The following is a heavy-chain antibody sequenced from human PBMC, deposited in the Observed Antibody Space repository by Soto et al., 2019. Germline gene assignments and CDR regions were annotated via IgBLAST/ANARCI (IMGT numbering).Heavy chain of an antibody. CDR3: AHHPYYGLGSYSFDY. CDR1: GFSLTTSGVG. V-gene: IGHV2-5*02. D-gene: IGHD3-10*01. Sequence: ITLKESGPTLVRPTQTLTLTCTFSGFSLTTSGVGVGWIRQPPGKALAWLAVIYWDDDKRYSSSLKSRLTITNDTYKYQVVLTMTNMDPVDTATYYCAHHPYYGLGSYSFDYWGQGTLVTVSS. J-gene: IGHJ4*02. CDR2: IYWDDDK.